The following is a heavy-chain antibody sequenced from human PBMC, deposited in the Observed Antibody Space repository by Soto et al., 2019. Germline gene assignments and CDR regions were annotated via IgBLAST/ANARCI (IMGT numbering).Heavy chain of an antibody. V-gene: IGHV3-53*01. CDR2: IYSGGTT. D-gene: IGHD6-19*01. CDR3: ANLSPSLAVAGDNFDY. Sequence: LRLSCAASGLTVSSNRMNWVRQAPGKGLEWVSLIYSGGTTEYADSVKGRFTISRDTSKNMVYLQMNSLRAEDTAVYYCANLSPSLAVAGDNFDYWGQGTLVTVSS. CDR1: GLTVSSNR. J-gene: IGHJ4*02.